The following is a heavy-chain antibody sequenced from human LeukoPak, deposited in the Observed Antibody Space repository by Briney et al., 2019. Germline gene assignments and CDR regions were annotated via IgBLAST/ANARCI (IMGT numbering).Heavy chain of an antibody. Sequence: GGSLRLSCAASGFTFSTYGMSWVRQAPGKGLEWVSAISGNGGTTYYADSVKGRFTISRDNSKNTPFLQMNTLKAEDTAVYYCAKDRHWGLDYWGQGALVTVSS. CDR2: ISGNGGTT. D-gene: IGHD7-27*01. J-gene: IGHJ4*02. CDR1: GFTFSTYG. V-gene: IGHV3-23*01. CDR3: AKDRHWGLDY.